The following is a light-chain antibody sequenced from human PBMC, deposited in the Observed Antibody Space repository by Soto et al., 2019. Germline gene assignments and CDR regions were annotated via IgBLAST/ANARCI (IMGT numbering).Light chain of an antibody. J-gene: IGKJ3*01. CDR2: KAS. CDR1: QTISSW. Sequence: PSTLSGSVGDRVTITCRASQTISSWLAWYQQKPGKAPKLLIYKASTLKSGVPSRFSGSGSGTEFTLTISSLQPDDFATYYCQHYNSFSSFGPGTKVDIK. CDR3: QHYNSFSS. V-gene: IGKV1-5*03.